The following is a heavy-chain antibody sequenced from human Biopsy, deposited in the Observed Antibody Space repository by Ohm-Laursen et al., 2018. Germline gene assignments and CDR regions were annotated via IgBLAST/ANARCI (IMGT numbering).Heavy chain of an antibody. CDR2: LNPVSGNS. Sequence: GASVKVSCKASGYTFSSYAITWVQQASGQGPEWIGWLNPVSGNSNFGQKFRGRVTVTSDTSISTAYMELSGLTSDDTATYYCGRAVRNQRQTDPWGQGTLVTVTS. V-gene: IGHV1-8*01. J-gene: IGHJ5*02. CDR3: GRAVRNQRQTDP. CDR1: GYTFSSYA. D-gene: IGHD1-1*01.